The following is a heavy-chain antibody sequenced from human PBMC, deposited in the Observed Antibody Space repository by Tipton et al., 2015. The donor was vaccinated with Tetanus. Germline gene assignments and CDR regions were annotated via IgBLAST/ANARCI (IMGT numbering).Heavy chain of an antibody. CDR2: IKEDGSQK. Sequence: QLVQSGGGVVQPGRSLRLSCAASGFSLSSYWMSWVRQAPGKGLEWVANIKEDGSQKNYVDSVKGRFTISRDNAKNSVYLQMNSLRAEDTAVYYCAKELGSGGTISRYFDYWGQGTLVTVSS. CDR3: AKELGSGGTISRYFDY. V-gene: IGHV3-7*04. D-gene: IGHD6-19*01. CDR1: GFSLSSYW. J-gene: IGHJ4*02.